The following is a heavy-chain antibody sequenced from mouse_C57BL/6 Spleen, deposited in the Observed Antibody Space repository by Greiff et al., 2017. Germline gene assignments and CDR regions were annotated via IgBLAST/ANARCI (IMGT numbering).Heavy chain of an antibody. J-gene: IGHJ2*01. CDR3: TRWGHYYGSSYPFDY. CDR1: GYTFTDYE. CDR2: IDPETGGT. Sequence: QVQLKESGAELVRPGASVTLSCKASGYTFTDYEMHWVKQTPVHGLEWIGAIDPETGGTAYNQKFKGKAILTADKSSSTAYMELRSLTSEDSAVXYCTRWGHYYGSSYPFDYWGQGTTLTVSS. D-gene: IGHD1-1*01. V-gene: IGHV1-15*01.